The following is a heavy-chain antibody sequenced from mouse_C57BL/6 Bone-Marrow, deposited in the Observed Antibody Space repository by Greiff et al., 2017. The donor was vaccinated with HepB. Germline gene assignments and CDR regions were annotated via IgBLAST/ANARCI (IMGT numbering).Heavy chain of an antibody. D-gene: IGHD3-3*01. J-gene: IGHJ3*01. Sequence: VKLVESGPGLVQPSQSLSITCTVSGFSLTSYGVHWVRQSPGKGLEWLGVIWSGGSTDYNAAFISRLSISKDNSKSQVFFKMNSLQADDTAIYYCARGGTWGFAYWGQGTLVTVSA. CDR1: GFSLTSYG. V-gene: IGHV2-2*01. CDR3: ARGGTWGFAY. CDR2: IWSGGST.